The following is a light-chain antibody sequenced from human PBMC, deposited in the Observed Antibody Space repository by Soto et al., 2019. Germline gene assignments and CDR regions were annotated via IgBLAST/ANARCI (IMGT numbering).Light chain of an antibody. Sequence: ENVLTQSPGTLSLSPGERGTLSCRASQTVSSYLTWYQQRPGQAPRLLIYGASKRATGIPDRFSGSGSGTDFTLTISRLEPEDFALYYCQQYGTSPITFGQGTRLRL. J-gene: IGKJ5*01. CDR2: GAS. CDR1: QTVSSY. V-gene: IGKV3-20*01. CDR3: QQYGTSPIT.